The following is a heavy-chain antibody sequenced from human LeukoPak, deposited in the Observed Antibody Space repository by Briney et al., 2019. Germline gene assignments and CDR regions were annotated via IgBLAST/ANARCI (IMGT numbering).Heavy chain of an antibody. CDR2: INPSGGST. CDR1: GYTFTSYY. Sequence: ASVKVSCKESGYTFTSYYMHWVRQAPGQGLEWMGIINPSGGSTSYAQTFQGSVTITRATSTSTVYMELSSLRSEDTAVYYCARDIVVVPAAIPTANYYYYYGMDVWGQGTTVTVSS. J-gene: IGHJ6*02. CDR3: ARDIVVVPAAIPTANYYYYYGMDV. D-gene: IGHD2-2*01. V-gene: IGHV1-46*01.